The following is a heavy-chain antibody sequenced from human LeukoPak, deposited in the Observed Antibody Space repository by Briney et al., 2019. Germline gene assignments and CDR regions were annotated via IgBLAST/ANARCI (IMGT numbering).Heavy chain of an antibody. CDR2: IYSGGTT. D-gene: IGHD2-21*02. V-gene: IGHV3-66*01. Sequence: GGSLRLSCAASGFTFSNAWMSWVRQAPGKGLEWVSLIYSGGTTYYADSVRGRFTISRGNSKNTLYLQMNSLRAEDTATYFCARGHNSRAGVTDCCPLDYWGQGTLVTVSS. J-gene: IGHJ4*02. CDR3: ARGHNSRAGVTDCCPLDY. CDR1: GFTFSNAW.